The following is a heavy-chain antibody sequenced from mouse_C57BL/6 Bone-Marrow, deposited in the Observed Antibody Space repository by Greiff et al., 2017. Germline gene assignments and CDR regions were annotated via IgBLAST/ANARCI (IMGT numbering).Heavy chain of an antibody. J-gene: IGHJ4*01. CDR2: IYPGDGDT. D-gene: IGHD1-1*01. CDR3: ARRAIYYYGSSYVAMDY. V-gene: IGHV1-82*01. CDR1: GYAFSSSW. Sequence: QVQLKESGPELVKPGASVKISCKASGYAFSSSWMNWVKQRPGKGLEWIGRIYPGDGDTNYNGKFKGKATLTADKSSSTAYMQLSSLTSEDSAVYFCARRAIYYYGSSYVAMDYWGQGTSVTVSS.